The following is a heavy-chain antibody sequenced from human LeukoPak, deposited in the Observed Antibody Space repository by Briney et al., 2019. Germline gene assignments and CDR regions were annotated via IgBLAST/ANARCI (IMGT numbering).Heavy chain of an antibody. Sequence: ASVKVSCKASGYIFTSYFMHWVRQAPGQGLEWMGLINPSGGSTRYAQKFQGRVTMTRDMSTSTVYMELSSLRSEDTAVYYCARGNSVSHFDYWGQGTLVTVSS. CDR3: ARGNSVSHFDY. J-gene: IGHJ4*02. CDR1: GYIFTSYF. V-gene: IGHV1-46*01. CDR2: INPSGGST. D-gene: IGHD4-23*01.